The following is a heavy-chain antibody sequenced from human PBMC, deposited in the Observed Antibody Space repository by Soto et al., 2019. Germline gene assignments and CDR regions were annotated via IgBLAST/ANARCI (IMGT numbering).Heavy chain of an antibody. J-gene: IGHJ6*02. Sequence: QVQLVQSGAEVKKPGSSVKVSCKASGGTFSRYSITWVRQAPGHGLEWIGRIIPIFGIASYAQKFQGRVTIPADESTSTADMELSSLRSDDTAVYYCAREDRDRETGLVPAAIDGMDVWGQGTTVTVSS. CDR3: AREDRDRETGLVPAAIDGMDV. CDR2: IIPIFGIA. V-gene: IGHV1-69*08. D-gene: IGHD2-2*01. CDR1: GGTFSRYS.